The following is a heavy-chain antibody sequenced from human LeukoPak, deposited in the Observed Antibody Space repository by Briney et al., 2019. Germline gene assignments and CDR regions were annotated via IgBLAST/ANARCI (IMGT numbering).Heavy chain of an antibody. V-gene: IGHV1-69*01. CDR3: ARVGAVEPFDY. D-gene: IGHD6-19*01. CDR2: IIPIFGTA. J-gene: IGHJ4*02. CDR1: GGTFSSYA. Sequence: GASVKVSCKASGGTFSSYAISWVRQAPGQGLEWMGGIIPIFGTANYAQKFQGRVTITADESTSTAYMELSSLRYEDTAVYYCARVGAVEPFDYRGQGTLVTVSS.